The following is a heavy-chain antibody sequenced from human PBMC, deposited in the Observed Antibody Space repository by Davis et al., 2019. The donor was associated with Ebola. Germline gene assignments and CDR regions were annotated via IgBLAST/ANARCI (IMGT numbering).Heavy chain of an antibody. D-gene: IGHD1-26*01. Sequence: PGGSLRLSCAASGFTFSSYGMHWVRQAPGKGLEWVAVISYDGSNKYYADSVKGRFTISRDNSKNTLYLQMNSLRAEDTAVYYCAKSWSATKGYYFDYWGQGPLVTVSS. CDR3: AKSWSATKGYYFDY. CDR2: ISYDGSNK. V-gene: IGHV3-30*18. CDR1: GFTFSSYG. J-gene: IGHJ4*02.